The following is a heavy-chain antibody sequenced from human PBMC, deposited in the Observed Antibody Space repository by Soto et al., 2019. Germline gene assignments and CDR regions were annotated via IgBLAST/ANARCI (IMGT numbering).Heavy chain of an antibody. CDR2: ISGSGGST. J-gene: IGHJ3*02. D-gene: IGHD2-2*01. CDR1: TFTFSGYA. CDR3: AKDIAVVPGGTGAFDI. Sequence: EVQLLESGGGLVQPGGSLRLSCAASTFTFSGYAMSWVRQAPGKGLEWVSAISGSGGSTYYADSVKGRLTISRDNSKNTLYLQMNSLRAEDTALYYCAKDIAVVPGGTGAFDIWGQGTVVTVSS. V-gene: IGHV3-23*01.